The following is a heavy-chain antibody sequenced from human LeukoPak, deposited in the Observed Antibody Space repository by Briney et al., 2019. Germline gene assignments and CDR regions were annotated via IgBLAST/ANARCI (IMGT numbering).Heavy chain of an antibody. CDR2: IDSSSRNI. V-gene: IGHV3-21*06. Sequence: GGSLRLSCAASGFSFNYYAINWVRQAPGKGLEWVSSIDSSSRNIYYAYSVKGRFTISRDNAKNSLYLQMNSLRAEDSALYYCAREGVGGYSQAFDYWGQGTLVTVSS. J-gene: IGHJ4*02. CDR1: GFSFNYYA. CDR3: AREGVGGYSQAFDY. D-gene: IGHD5-18*01.